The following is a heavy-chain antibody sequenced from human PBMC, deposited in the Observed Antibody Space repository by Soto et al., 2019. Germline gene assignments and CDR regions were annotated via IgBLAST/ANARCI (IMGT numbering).Heavy chain of an antibody. Sequence: GGSLRLSCAASGFTVSSNYMSWVRQAPGKGLEWVSVIYSGGNTYYADSVKGRFTISRDNSKNTLYLQMSSLRPEDTAVYYCVKDHGTAMIRGGLDSWGQGALVTVS. D-gene: IGHD3-10*01. CDR1: GFTVSSNY. CDR2: IYSGGNT. CDR3: VKDHGTAMIRGGLDS. J-gene: IGHJ4*02. V-gene: IGHV3-66*01.